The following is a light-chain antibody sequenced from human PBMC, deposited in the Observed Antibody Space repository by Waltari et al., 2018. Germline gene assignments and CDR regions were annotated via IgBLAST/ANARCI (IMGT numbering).Light chain of an antibody. CDR3: QQYDSSPRT. V-gene: IGKV3-20*01. Sequence: EIVLTQSPSTLSLSPGERATLSSRASQTVSSNSFAWYQQKPGQAPRLLMYGASNRAAGIPDRFSGSGSGTDFTLTISRLEPEDFAVYYCQQYDSSPRTFGGGTKVQIK. CDR1: QTVSSNS. CDR2: GAS. J-gene: IGKJ4*01.